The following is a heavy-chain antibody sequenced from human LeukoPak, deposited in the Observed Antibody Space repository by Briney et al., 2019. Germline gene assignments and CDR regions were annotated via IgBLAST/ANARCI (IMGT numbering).Heavy chain of an antibody. Sequence: PGRSLRLSCAASGFTFSNYGIHWVRQAPGKGLEWVAIIWSDGSNKYYADSVKGRFTISRDNSKNTLYLRMNGLRAEDTAVYHCAKDIGGYEGDYFDYWGQGTLVTVSS. CDR2: IWSDGSNK. CDR3: AKDIGGYEGDYFDY. V-gene: IGHV3-33*06. CDR1: GFTFSNYG. D-gene: IGHD5-12*01. J-gene: IGHJ4*02.